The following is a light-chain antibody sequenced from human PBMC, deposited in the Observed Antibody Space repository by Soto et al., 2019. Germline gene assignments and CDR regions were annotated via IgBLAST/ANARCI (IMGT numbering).Light chain of an antibody. CDR1: QSISNW. J-gene: IGKJ4*01. CDR2: NAP. Sequence: DIQMTQSPSTLSASVGDRVTITCRASQSISNWLSCYQHKPGKAPKLLIYNAPRLEGGVPSRFGGSGSGTLFNITISSLHPDDIAHSYCQQYNTCPIPFAGGTTVHIK. CDR3: QQYNTCPIP. V-gene: IGKV1-5*03.